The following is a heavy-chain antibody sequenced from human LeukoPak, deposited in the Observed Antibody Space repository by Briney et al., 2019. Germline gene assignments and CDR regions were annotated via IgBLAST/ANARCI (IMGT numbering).Heavy chain of an antibody. CDR2: INNDGSST. V-gene: IGHV3-74*01. Sequence: GGSLRLSCAASGLTFSSHWMHWVRQAPGKGLVWVSGINNDGSSTKYADSVKGRFTISRDNAESTLYVQVNSLRVDDTAVYYCARGQGHGFDIWGQGTMVTVSS. CDR1: GLTFSSHW. J-gene: IGHJ3*02. CDR3: ARGQGHGFDI.